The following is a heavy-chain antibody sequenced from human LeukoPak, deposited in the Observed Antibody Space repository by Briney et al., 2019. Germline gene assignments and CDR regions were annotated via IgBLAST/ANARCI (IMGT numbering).Heavy chain of an antibody. Sequence: GGSLRLSCAAAGCMFSSNWMSWVRLAPGKGLEWVANIKEDGTETYYVDSVKGRFTISRDNAKNSLYLQMNSLRVEDTAVYYCAKEGRSLQTYWGQGTLVTVSS. V-gene: IGHV3-7*03. J-gene: IGHJ4*02. CDR1: GCMFSSNW. D-gene: IGHD5-24*01. CDR2: IKEDGTET. CDR3: AKEGRSLQTY.